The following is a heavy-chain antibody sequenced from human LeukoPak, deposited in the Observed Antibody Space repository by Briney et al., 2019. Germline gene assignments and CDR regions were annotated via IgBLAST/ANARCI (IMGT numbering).Heavy chain of an antibody. J-gene: IGHJ5*02. CDR1: GYRFSDYY. CDR2: ININSGDT. Sequence: ASVKVSCKAFGYRFSDYYIHWVRQAPGQGLEWMGWININSGDTKSAQNFQGRVSMTRDTSINTVYMELSSLGSDDTAVYFCARGGERGSYQNNNYFRWFDPWGQGTLVTVSS. V-gene: IGHV1-2*02. CDR3: ARGGERGSYQNNNYFRWFDP. D-gene: IGHD3-16*01.